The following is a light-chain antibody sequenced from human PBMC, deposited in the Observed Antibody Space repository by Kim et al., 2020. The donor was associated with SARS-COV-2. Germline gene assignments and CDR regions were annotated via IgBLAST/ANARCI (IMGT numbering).Light chain of an antibody. CDR2: GAS. V-gene: IGKV3-20*01. CDR1: QSVSSSY. CDR3: QQYGSSPYT. J-gene: IGKJ2*01. Sequence: SPGERATLSCRASQSVSSSYLAWYQQKPGQAPRLLIYGASSRATGIPDRFSGSGSGTDFTLTSSRLEPEDFAVYYCQQYGSSPYTFGQGTKLEI.